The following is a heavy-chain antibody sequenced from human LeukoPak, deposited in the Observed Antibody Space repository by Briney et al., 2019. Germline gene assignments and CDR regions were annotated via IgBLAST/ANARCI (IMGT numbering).Heavy chain of an antibody. V-gene: IGHV4-34*01. CDR1: GGSFSGYY. CDR3: ARGPRTYYYGSGSYYYFDY. CDR2: INHSGGT. Sequence: SETLSLTCAVYGGSFSGYYWSWIRQPPGKGLEWIGEINHSGGTNYNPSLKSRVTISVDTSKNQFSLKLSSVTAADTAVYYCARGPRTYYYGSGSYYYFDYWGQGTLVTVSS. J-gene: IGHJ4*02. D-gene: IGHD3-10*01.